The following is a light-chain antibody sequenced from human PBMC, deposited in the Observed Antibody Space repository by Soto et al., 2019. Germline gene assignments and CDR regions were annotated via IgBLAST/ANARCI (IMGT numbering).Light chain of an antibody. CDR1: QSFGSDY. J-gene: IGKJ1*01. CDR2: GAS. CDR3: QQYGSSPRT. V-gene: IGKV3-20*01. Sequence: EIVLTQSPGTLSLSPGERATLSCRVSQSFGSDYLAWYQQKPGQAPTLLIYGASIRAAGIPDRFSGSGSGTDFTLTIRRLEPEDFAVYYCQQYGSSPRTFGQGTKV.